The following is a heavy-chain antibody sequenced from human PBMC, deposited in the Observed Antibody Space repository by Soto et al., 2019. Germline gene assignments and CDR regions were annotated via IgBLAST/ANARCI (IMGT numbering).Heavy chain of an antibody. CDR3: ARGGDVNYYHGMDV. D-gene: IGHD5-12*01. CDR2: ISAYNGKT. J-gene: IGHJ6*02. CDR1: GYTFTSYG. Sequence: QVQLVQSGGEVKKPGASVKLSCTASGYTFTSYGISWVRQAPGQGLELLGWISAYNGKTNYAQNVQGRVTMTTDTSTSTAYMDLRSLRSDDTAVYYCARGGDVNYYHGMDVWGQGTTVTVSS. V-gene: IGHV1-18*01.